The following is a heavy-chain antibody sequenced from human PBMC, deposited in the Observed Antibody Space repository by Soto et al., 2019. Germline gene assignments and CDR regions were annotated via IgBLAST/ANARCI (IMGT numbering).Heavy chain of an antibody. CDR1: GGTFSSYA. CDR2: IIPIFGTA. D-gene: IGHD3-10*01. CDR3: ARSPITMARGATYYYYRMDV. Sequence: GASVKVSCKASGGTFSSYAISWVRQAPGQGLEWMGGIIPIFGTANYAQKFQGRVTITADESTSTAYMELSSLRSEDTAVYYCARSPITMARGATYYYYRMDVWGQGTTVTVSS. V-gene: IGHV1-69*13. J-gene: IGHJ6*02.